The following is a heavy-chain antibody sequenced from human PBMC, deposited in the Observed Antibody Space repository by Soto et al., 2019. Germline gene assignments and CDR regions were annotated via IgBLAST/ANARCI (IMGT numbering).Heavy chain of an antibody. V-gene: IGHV1-46*01. CDR2: INPSGGST. Sequence: ASVKVSCKASGYSFSNYAVHWVRQAPGQRLEWMGIINPSGGSTSYAQKFQGRVTMTRDTSTSTVYMELSSLRSEDTAVYYCASEDVDTAMIRQNWFDPWGQGTLVTVSS. CDR3: ASEDVDTAMIRQNWFDP. D-gene: IGHD5-18*01. CDR1: GYSFSNYA. J-gene: IGHJ5*02.